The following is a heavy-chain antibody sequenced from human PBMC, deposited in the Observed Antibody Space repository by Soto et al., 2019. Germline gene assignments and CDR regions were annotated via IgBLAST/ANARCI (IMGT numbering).Heavy chain of an antibody. V-gene: IGHV5-51*01. CDR2: IYPSDSQT. CDR3: ARHGFYGDYSSNYSAP. J-gene: IGHJ5*02. Sequence: PGESLKISCKGSGYSFSNYWIAWVRQMPGKGLEYMGIIYPSDSQTRYSPSFQGQVTISADKSISTAYLQWTSLKASDTAIYYWARHGFYGDYSSNYSAPWGQEPLVTVSS. D-gene: IGHD4-17*01. CDR1: GYSFSNYW.